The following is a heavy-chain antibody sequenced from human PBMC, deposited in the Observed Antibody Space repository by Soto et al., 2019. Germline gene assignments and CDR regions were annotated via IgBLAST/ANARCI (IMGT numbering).Heavy chain of an antibody. J-gene: IGHJ4*02. D-gene: IGHD5-12*01. Sequence: QITLQESGPTLVKPTQTLTLTCTFSGFSFTTAGVAVGWIRQTPGGALEWLTLIYYNDDRRLSPSLKTRLTITGDTSQTQVVLSLTNVDPGDTATYFCAHSDGGYEIIYFDFWGQGIPVTVSS. CDR1: GFSFTTAGVA. CDR3: AHSDGGYEIIYFDF. V-gene: IGHV2-5*01. CDR2: IYYNDDR.